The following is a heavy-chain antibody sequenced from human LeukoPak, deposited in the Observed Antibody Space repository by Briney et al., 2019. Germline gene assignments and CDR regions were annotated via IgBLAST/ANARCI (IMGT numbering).Heavy chain of an antibody. J-gene: IGHJ3*02. V-gene: IGHV3-21*01. CDR2: ISSSSTYI. D-gene: IGHD3-16*02. CDR3: ARDTDSFGGVIPTRSVGAFDI. CDR1: GFTFSSYS. Sequence: PGGSLRLSCAASGFTFSSYSMNWVRQAPGKGLEWVSSISSSSTYIYYADSVKGRFTISRDNAKNSLYLQMNSLRAEDTAVYYCARDTDSFGGVIPTRSVGAFDIWGQGTMVTVSS.